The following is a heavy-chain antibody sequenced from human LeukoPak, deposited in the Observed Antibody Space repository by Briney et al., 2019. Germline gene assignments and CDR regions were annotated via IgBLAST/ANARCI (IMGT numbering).Heavy chain of an antibody. V-gene: IGHV4-4*07. CDR3: ARWSGYYALDAFDI. CDR2: ISTSGST. Sequence: SETLSLTCTVSGGSISSYYWSWIRQPAGKALGWIGRISTSGSTNYNPSLKSRVSMSVDTSKNQFSLKLSSVTAADTAVYYCARWSGYYALDAFDIWGQGTMVTVSS. J-gene: IGHJ3*02. CDR1: GGSISSYY. D-gene: IGHD3-3*01.